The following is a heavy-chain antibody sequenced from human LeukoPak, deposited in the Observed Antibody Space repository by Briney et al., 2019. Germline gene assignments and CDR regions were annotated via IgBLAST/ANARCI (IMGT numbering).Heavy chain of an antibody. CDR1: GFTFSSYG. Sequence: GGSLRLSCAASGFTFSSYGMHWVRQAPGKGLEWVAVISYDGSNKYYADSVKGRFTISRDNSKNTLYLQMNSLRAEDTAVYYCPRSMGYFDYWGQGTLVTVSS. CDR3: PRSMGYFDY. D-gene: IGHD5-24*01. CDR2: ISYDGSNK. J-gene: IGHJ4*02. V-gene: IGHV3-30*03.